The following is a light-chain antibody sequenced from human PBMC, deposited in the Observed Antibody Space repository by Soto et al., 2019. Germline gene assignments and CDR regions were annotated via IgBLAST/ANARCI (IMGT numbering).Light chain of an antibody. V-gene: IGKV4-1*01. CDR2: WAS. CDR1: QSVLYSSNNKNY. CDR3: QQHYSTPLT. J-gene: IGKJ4*01. Sequence: DIVMTQSPDSLTVSLGERATINCKSSQSVLYSSNNKNYLAWFQQKPGQPPKLLIYWASTRESGVPDRFSGSGSETEFTLTISSLQAEDVALYYCQQHYSTPLTFGGGTKVEIK.